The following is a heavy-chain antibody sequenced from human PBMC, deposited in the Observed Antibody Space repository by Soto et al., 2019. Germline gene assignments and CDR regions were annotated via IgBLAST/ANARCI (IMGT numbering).Heavy chain of an antibody. J-gene: IGHJ6*02. Sequence: ASVKVSCKASGYTFKSYDVMWVRKAPGQGLEWMGWISGHNGKADYAESFQGRVIMTTDTSTATASMDLSGLRSDDTAVYYCARKGYIGNFAMDVWGQGTTVTVSS. CDR2: ISGHNGKA. CDR1: GYTFKSYD. CDR3: ARKGYIGNFAMDV. D-gene: IGHD1-26*01. V-gene: IGHV1-18*04.